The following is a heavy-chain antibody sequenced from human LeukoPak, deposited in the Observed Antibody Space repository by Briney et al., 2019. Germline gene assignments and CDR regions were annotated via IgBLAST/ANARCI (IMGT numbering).Heavy chain of an antibody. V-gene: IGHV4-38-2*01. CDR3: ARAPRDSSSSNYMRRFDY. CDR1: GYSISSDNY. CDR2: IYHSGST. D-gene: IGHD3-22*01. J-gene: IGHJ4*02. Sequence: PSETLSLTCAVSGYSISSDNYWVWIRQPPGQGLEWTGGIYHSGSTYYNPSLKSRVTMSVDTSKNQFSLKLSSVTTADTAVYYCARAPRDSSSSNYMRRFDYWGQGTLVTVSS.